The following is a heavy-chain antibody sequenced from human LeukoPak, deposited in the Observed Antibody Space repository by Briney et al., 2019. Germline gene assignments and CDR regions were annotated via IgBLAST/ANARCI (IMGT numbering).Heavy chain of an antibody. CDR2: IKSKTDGGTT. J-gene: IGHJ1*01. D-gene: IGHD6-13*01. Sequence: MPGGSLRLSCAASGFTFSNAWMSRVRQAPGKGLEWVGRIKSKTDGGTTDYAAPVKGRFTISRDDSKNTLYLQMNSLKTEDTAVYYCTTEGIAAVAVGQHWGQGTLVTVSS. V-gene: IGHV3-15*01. CDR1: GFTFSNAW. CDR3: TTEGIAAVAVGQH.